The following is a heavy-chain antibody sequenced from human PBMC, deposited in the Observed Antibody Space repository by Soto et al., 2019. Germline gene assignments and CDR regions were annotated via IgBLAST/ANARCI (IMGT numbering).Heavy chain of an antibody. Sequence: PSETLSLTCTVSGGSISSYYWNWIREPPGKGLEWIGYIYYGGSTTYNPSLKSRVTISVDTSKNQFSLKLDSVTAADTAVYYCAGSPYYYYGMDVWGQGTSVTVS. V-gene: IGHV4-59*01. J-gene: IGHJ6*02. CDR2: IYYGGST. CDR1: GGSISSYY. CDR3: AGSPYYYYGMDV. D-gene: IGHD6-13*01.